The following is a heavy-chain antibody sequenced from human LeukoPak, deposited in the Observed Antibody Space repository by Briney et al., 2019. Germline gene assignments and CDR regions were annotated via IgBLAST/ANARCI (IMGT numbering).Heavy chain of an antibody. CDR2: INHSGST. Sequence: SETLSLTCAVYGGSFSGYYWSWIRQPPGKGLEWIGEINHSGSTNYNPSLKSRVTISVDTSKNQFSLKLSSVTAADTAVYYCARQEAAGTRYWGQGTLVTVSS. CDR3: ARQEAAGTRY. CDR1: GGSFSGYY. J-gene: IGHJ4*02. V-gene: IGHV4-34*01. D-gene: IGHD6-13*01.